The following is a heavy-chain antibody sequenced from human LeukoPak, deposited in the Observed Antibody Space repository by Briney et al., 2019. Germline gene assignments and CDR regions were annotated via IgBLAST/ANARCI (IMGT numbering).Heavy chain of an antibody. CDR1: GGSISSGGYS. Sequence: SQTLSLTCAVSGGSISSGGYSWGWIRQPPGKGLEWIGYIYHSGSTYYNPSLKSRVTISVDRSKNQFSLKLSSVTAADTAVYYCATNGWYCLDHWGQGALVTVSS. V-gene: IGHV4-30-2*01. CDR2: IYHSGST. D-gene: IGHD6-19*01. J-gene: IGHJ1*01. CDR3: ATNGWYCLDH.